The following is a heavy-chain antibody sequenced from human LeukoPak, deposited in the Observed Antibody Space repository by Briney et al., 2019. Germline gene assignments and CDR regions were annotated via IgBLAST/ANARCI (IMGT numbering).Heavy chain of an antibody. D-gene: IGHD3-3*01. Sequence: ASVTVSCKASGYTFTSYGISWVRQAPGQGLEWMGWISAYNGNTNYAQKLQGRVTMTTDTSTSTAYMELRSLRSDDTAVYYCARDPLVYDFWSGYRGNNWFDPWGQGTLVTVSS. CDR1: GYTFTSYG. V-gene: IGHV1-18*01. CDR3: ARDPLVYDFWSGYRGNNWFDP. CDR2: ISAYNGNT. J-gene: IGHJ5*02.